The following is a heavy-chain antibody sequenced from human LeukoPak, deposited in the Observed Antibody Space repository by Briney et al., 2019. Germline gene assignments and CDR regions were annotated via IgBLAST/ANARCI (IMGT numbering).Heavy chain of an antibody. D-gene: IGHD3-10*01. J-gene: IGHJ4*02. V-gene: IGHV3-30*03. CDR3: AGTLMEQVVRGGFDY. Sequence: GGSLRLSCAASGFTFSRYGMHWVRQAPGKGLEWVAVISYDGSNTYYADSVKGRFTISRDNSKNTLYLQMNSLRAGDTAVYYCAGTLMEQVVRGGFDYWGQGTQVTVSS. CDR1: GFTFSRYG. CDR2: ISYDGSNT.